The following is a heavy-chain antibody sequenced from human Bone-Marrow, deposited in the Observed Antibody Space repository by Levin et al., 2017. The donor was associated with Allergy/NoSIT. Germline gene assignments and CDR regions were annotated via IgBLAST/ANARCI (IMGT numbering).Heavy chain of an antibody. V-gene: IGHV3-72*01. CDR1: GFTFSDHH. CDR2: IRKKADSYTT. CDR3: VDLVGGYNG. Sequence: PGGSLRLSCAASGFTFSDHHVDWVRQAPGKGLEWVGLIRKKADSYTTEFAASVKGRFTISRDDSKNSVYLQMNSLKSEDTAVYYCVDLVGGYNGWGQGTLVTVSS. J-gene: IGHJ4*02. D-gene: IGHD5-24*01.